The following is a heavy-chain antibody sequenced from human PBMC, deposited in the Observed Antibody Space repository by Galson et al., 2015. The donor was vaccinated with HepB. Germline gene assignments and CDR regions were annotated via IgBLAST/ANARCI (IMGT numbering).Heavy chain of an antibody. CDR3: AREEGAAGKRGSWFDP. CDR2: ISAYNGNT. CDR1: GYTFTSYG. V-gene: IGHV1-18*01. Sequence: SVKVSCKASGYTFTSYGISWVRQAPGQGLEWMGWISAYNGNTNYAQKLQGRVTMTTDTSTSTAYMELRSLRSDDTAVYYCAREEGAAGKRGSWFDPWGQGTLVTVSP. J-gene: IGHJ5*02. D-gene: IGHD6-13*01.